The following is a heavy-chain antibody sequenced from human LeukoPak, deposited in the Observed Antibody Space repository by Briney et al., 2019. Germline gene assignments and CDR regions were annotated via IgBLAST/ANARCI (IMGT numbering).Heavy chain of an antibody. V-gene: IGHV4-59*08. D-gene: IGHD3-3*01. CDR2: IYYSGST. CDR3: ARLWPTYYDFWSGYPWYPFDP. J-gene: IGHJ5*02. Sequence: SETLSLTCIVSGGSISSYYWSWIRQPPGKGLEWIGHIYYSGSTYYNPSLKSRVTISVDTSKNQFSLKLSSVTAADTAVYYCARLWPTYYDFWSGYPWYPFDPWGQGTLVTVSS. CDR1: GGSISSYY.